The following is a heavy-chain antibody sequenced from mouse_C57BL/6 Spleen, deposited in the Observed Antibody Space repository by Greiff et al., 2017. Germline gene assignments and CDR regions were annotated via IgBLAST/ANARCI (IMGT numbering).Heavy chain of an antibody. V-gene: IGHV8-8*01. Sequence: QVTLKVCGPGILQPSQTLSLTCSFSGFSLSTFGMGVGWIRQPSGKGLEWLAHIWWDDDKYYNPALKSRLTISKDTSKNQVFLKIANVDTADTATYYCARIVANYGSSYWYFDVWGTGTTVTGSS. CDR1: GFSLSTFGMG. J-gene: IGHJ1*03. CDR2: IWWDDDK. D-gene: IGHD1-1*01. CDR3: ARIVANYGSSYWYFDV.